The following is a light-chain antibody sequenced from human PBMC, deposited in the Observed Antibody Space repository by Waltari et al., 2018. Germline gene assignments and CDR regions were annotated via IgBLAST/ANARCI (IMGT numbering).Light chain of an antibody. Sequence: SSELTQDPAVSVALGQTVRITCQGDSLRRYYASWYQQRQGQAPILVLYGEDDRPSGIPDRFAGSPSGNTASLTITGAQAEDEADYYCLARDTSSTRLFGGGTRLTV. CDR3: LARDTSSTRL. CDR2: GED. CDR1: SLRRYY. V-gene: IGLV3-19*01. J-gene: IGLJ2*01.